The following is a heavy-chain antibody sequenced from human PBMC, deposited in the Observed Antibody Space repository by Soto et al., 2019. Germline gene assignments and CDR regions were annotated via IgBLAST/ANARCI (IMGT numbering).Heavy chain of an antibody. D-gene: IGHD4-17*01. CDR1: GGSFSGYY. CDR2: INHSGST. Sequence: NPSETLSLTCAVYGGSFSGYYWSWIRQPPGKGLEWIGEINHSGSTNYNPSLKSRVTISVDTSKNQFSLKLSSVTAADTAVYYCASYGGNDNWFDPWGQGTLVTVSS. CDR3: ASYGGNDNWFDP. J-gene: IGHJ5*02. V-gene: IGHV4-34*01.